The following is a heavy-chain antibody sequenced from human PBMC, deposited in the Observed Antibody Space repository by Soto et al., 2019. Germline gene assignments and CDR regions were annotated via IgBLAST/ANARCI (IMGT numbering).Heavy chain of an antibody. D-gene: IGHD6-13*01. CDR2: INHSGST. Sequence: PSETLSLTCAVYGGSFSGYYWSWIRQPPGKGLEWIGEINHSGSTNYNPSLKSRVTISVDTSKNQFSLKLSSVTAADTAVYYCARLKVSSWYPNWFDPWGQGTLVTVSS. J-gene: IGHJ5*02. CDR3: ARLKVSSWYPNWFDP. V-gene: IGHV4-34*01. CDR1: GGSFSGYY.